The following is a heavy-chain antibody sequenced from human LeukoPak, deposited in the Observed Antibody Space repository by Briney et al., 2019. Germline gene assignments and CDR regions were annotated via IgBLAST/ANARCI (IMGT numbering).Heavy chain of an antibody. Sequence: ASVKVSCKASGYTFTGYYMHWVRQAPGQGLEWMGWINPNSGGTNYAQKFQGRVTMTRDTSISTAYMELSRLRSDDTAVYYCARGGQPATYYDFWSGSPFDYWGQGTLVTVSS. CDR1: GYTFTGYY. D-gene: IGHD3-3*01. CDR2: INPNSGGT. V-gene: IGHV1-2*02. J-gene: IGHJ4*02. CDR3: ARGGQPATYYDFWSGSPFDY.